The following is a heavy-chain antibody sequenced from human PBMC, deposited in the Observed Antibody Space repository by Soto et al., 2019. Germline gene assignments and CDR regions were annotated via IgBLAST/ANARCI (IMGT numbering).Heavy chain of an antibody. CDR3: ASPIHYYDSSGSDY. CDR2: IIPIFGTA. Sequence: QVQLVQSGAEVKKPGSSVKVSCKASGGTFSSYAISWVRQAPGQGLEWMGGIIPIFGTANYAQKFQGRVTITADKSTRTAYMELSSLRSEDTAVYYCASPIHYYDSSGSDYWGQGTLVTVSS. V-gene: IGHV1-69*06. CDR1: GGTFSSYA. D-gene: IGHD3-22*01. J-gene: IGHJ4*02.